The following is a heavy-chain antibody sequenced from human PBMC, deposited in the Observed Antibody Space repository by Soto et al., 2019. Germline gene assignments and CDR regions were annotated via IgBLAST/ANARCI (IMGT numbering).Heavy chain of an antibody. J-gene: IGHJ6*02. V-gene: IGHV1-69*13. CDR3: ATRDYYDFWSGPYYYGMDV. D-gene: IGHD3-3*01. Sequence: SVKVSCKASGGTFSSYAISWVRQAPGQGLEWMGGIIPIFGTANYAQKFQGRVTITADESTSTAYMELSSLRSEDTAVYYCATRDYYDFWSGPYYYGMDVWGQGXTVTVYS. CDR2: IIPIFGTA. CDR1: GGTFSSYA.